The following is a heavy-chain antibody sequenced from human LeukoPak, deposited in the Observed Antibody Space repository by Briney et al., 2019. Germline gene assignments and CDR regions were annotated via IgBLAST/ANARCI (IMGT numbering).Heavy chain of an antibody. CDR1: GGSISSYY. CDR2: IYYSGST. CDR3: ARGLYDILTGYYSGLDY. Sequence: SETLSLTCTVSGGSISSYYWSWLRQPPGKGLEWIGYIYYSGSTNYNPSLKSRVTISVDTSKNQFSLKLSSVTAADTAVYYCARGLYDILTGYYSGLDYWGQGTLVTVSS. D-gene: IGHD3-9*01. V-gene: IGHV4-59*01. J-gene: IGHJ4*02.